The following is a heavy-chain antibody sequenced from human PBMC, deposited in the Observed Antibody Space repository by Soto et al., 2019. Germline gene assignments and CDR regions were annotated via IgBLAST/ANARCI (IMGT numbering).Heavy chain of an antibody. CDR3: AHTKDRRGFLTA. D-gene: IGHD3-22*01. CDR2: IHWNDDK. Sequence: SGPTLVNPTQTLTLTCSFSGFSLSAYGVRVIWFRQPPGETLEWLALIHWNDDKRYSRYVKRRPTITKDTSKKQVVLKLTNLDTLDTGTYFGAHTKDRRGFLTACGQGIMVTV. V-gene: IGHV2-5*01. CDR1: GFSLSAYGVR. J-gene: IGHJ5*02.